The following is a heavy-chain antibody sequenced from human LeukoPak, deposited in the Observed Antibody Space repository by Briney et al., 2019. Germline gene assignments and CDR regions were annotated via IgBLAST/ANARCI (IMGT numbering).Heavy chain of an antibody. J-gene: IGHJ4*02. D-gene: IGHD2-15*01. V-gene: IGHV3-7*01. CDR3: ARFSGRN. CDR2: IKQDGSAK. Sequence: GGSLRLSCAASGFTFSSYWISWVRQAPGKGLEWVANIKQDGSAKYYVDSVKGRFTISRDNAKNSLYLQMGSLRAEDTAVYYCARFSGRNWGQGTLVTVSS. CDR1: GFTFSSYW.